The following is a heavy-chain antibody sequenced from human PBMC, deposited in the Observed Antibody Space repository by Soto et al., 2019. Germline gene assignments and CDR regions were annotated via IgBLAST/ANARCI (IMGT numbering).Heavy chain of an antibody. CDR1: NGSITSGNW. V-gene: IGHV4-4*02. J-gene: IGHJ5*02. CDR3: ARVWGALATIKGWFGP. Sequence: SETLSLTCAVSNGSITSGNWWSWVRQPPGKGLEWIGEIYHTGSTNYNPSLKSRVIISIDKSKNNFSLRLSSVTAADTAVYYCARVWGALATIKGWFGPWGQGTLVTVSS. D-gene: IGHD5-12*01. CDR2: IYHTGST.